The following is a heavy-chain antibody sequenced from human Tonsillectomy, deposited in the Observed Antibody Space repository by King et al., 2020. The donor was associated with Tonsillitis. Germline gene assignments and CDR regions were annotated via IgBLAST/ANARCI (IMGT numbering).Heavy chain of an antibody. D-gene: IGHD6-19*01. CDR1: GYTFTSYD. CDR2: MNPNSANT. J-gene: IGHJ1*01. CDR3: VRGIRDSSGREYFQH. Sequence: VQLVQSGTEVKRPGASVKVSCKASGYTFTSYDINWVRQATGQGLEWMGWMNPNSANTGYAQKFQGRVTMTRNTSISTAYMELSSLRSEDTAVYYCVRGIRDSSGREYFQHWGQGTLVIVAS. V-gene: IGHV1-8*02.